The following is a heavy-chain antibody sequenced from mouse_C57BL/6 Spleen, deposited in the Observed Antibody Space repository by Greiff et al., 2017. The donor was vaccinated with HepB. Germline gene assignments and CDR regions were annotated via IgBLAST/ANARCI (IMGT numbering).Heavy chain of an antibody. Sequence: QVQLQQPGADLVKAGASVKMSCKASGYTFTSYWMHWVKQRLGQGLEWFAETNPTNGRTYYNEKFKSKATLTVDKSSSTAYMLLSGPTFEDSAVYYCARIKKIVATYFDCWGQGTTLTVSS. CDR2: TNPTNGRT. CDR1: GYTFTSYW. J-gene: IGHJ2*01. V-gene: IGHV1S81*02. CDR3: ARIKKIVATYFDC. D-gene: IGHD1-1*01.